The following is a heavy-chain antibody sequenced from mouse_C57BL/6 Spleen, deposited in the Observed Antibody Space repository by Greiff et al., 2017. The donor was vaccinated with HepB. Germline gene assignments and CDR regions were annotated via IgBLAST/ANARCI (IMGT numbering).Heavy chain of an antibody. V-gene: IGHV5-12*01. CDR1: GFTFSDYY. CDR3: ARPGLYDGYSFAY. D-gene: IGHD2-3*01. Sequence: EVKLMESGGGLVQPGGSLKLSCAASGFTFSDYYMYWVRQTPEKRLEWVAYISNGGGSTYYPDTVKGRFTISRDNAKNTLYLQMSRLKSEDTAMYYCARPGLYDGYSFAYWGQGTLVTVSA. J-gene: IGHJ3*01. CDR2: ISNGGGST.